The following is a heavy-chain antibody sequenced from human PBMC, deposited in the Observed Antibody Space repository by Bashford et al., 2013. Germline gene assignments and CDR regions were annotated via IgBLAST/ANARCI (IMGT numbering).Heavy chain of an antibody. Sequence: ASVKVSCRFSGYTFTFYALHWVRQAPGQRLEWMGWINPDGDTKYSQMFQGRVTITRDTSASTAYMELSNLRSEDTAVYYCARKPSGPYGMDVWGQGTTVTVSS. V-gene: IGHV1-3*01. J-gene: IGHJ6*02. CDR1: GYTFTFYA. CDR3: ARKPSGPYGMDV. CDR2: INPDGDT.